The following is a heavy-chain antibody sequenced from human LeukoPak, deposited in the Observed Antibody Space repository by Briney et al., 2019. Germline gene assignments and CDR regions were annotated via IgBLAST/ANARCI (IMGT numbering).Heavy chain of an antibody. Sequence: SETLSLICTVSGGSISSYYWSWIRQPPGKGLEWIGYIYNSGSTNYNASLKSRVTISVDTSKNQFSLKLRSVTAAGTAVYYCARGEEDVDTAMLFDYWGQGTLVTVSS. J-gene: IGHJ4*02. D-gene: IGHD5-18*01. CDR1: GGSISSYY. CDR3: ARGEEDVDTAMLFDY. V-gene: IGHV4-59*01. CDR2: IYNSGST.